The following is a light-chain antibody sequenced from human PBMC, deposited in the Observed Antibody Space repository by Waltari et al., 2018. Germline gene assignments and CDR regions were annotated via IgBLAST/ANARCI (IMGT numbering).Light chain of an antibody. J-gene: IGKJ4*01. CDR1: QSVGNY. CDR3: QQTYSAPLS. V-gene: IGKV1-39*01. Sequence: IQMTQSPSSLSASVGDRVTITCRASQSVGNYVNWYQHRPGQAPKVLIYAASTLQGWVPSRFSGIGAGTVFTLTINSLQPEDLSIYYCQQTYSAPLSFGGGTKVEMK. CDR2: AAS.